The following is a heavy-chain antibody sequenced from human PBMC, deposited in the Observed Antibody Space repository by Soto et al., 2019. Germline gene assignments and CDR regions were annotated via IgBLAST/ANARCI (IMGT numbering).Heavy chain of an antibody. D-gene: IGHD6-13*01. CDR1: GDSVSRNSVA. J-gene: IGHJ4*02. Sequence: SQTLSLTCAISGDSVSRNSVAWNWIRQSPSRGLEWLGRTYYRSKWNNDYAGSVRSRIIINPDTSKNQFSLQLNSVTPEDTAMYYCPRTHTNSSSWYTFDHWGQGTLVTVSS. CDR3: PRTHTNSSSWYTFDH. CDR2: TYYRSKWNN. V-gene: IGHV6-1*01.